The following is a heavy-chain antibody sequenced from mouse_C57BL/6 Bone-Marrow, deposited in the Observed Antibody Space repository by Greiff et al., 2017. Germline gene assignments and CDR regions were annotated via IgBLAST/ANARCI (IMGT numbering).Heavy chain of an antibody. V-gene: IGHV3-6*01. D-gene: IGHD1-1*01. J-gene: IGHJ3*01. CDR1: GYSITSGYY. Sequence: EVKLVESGPGLVKPSQSLSLTCSVTGYSITSGYYWNWIRQFPGNKLEWMGYISYDGSNNYNPSLKNRISITRDTSKNQFFLKLNSVTTEDTATYYCAREGDYGSSPFAYWGQGTLVTVSA. CDR2: ISYDGSN. CDR3: AREGDYGSSPFAY.